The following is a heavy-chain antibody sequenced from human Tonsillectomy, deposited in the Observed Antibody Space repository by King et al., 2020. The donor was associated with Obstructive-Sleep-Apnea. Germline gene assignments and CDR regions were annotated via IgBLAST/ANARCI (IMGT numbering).Heavy chain of an antibody. V-gene: IGHV1-24*01. D-gene: IGHD2-15*01. CDR2: FDPEDGKT. J-gene: IGHJ4*02. CDR1: GYTLSKLS. CDR3: ATDYGFCGGRTCYPIFDY. Sequence: QLVQSGAEVKKPGASVRVSCKVSGYTLSKLSMQWVRQAPGKGSEWMGGFDPEDGKTIYAQRFQGRVTVTEDTSTDTAYMELSSLRYEDTAVYYCATDYGFCGGRTCYPIFDYWDQGTLVTVSS.